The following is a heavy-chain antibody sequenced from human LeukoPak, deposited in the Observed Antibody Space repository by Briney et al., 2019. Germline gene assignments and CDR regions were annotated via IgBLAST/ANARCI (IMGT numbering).Heavy chain of an antibody. CDR2: IYPGDSDT. J-gene: IGHJ4*02. CDR1: GYSFTNFW. Sequence: GESLKISCQGSGYSFTNFWIGWVRQPPGKGLEWMGIIYPGDSDTRYSPSFQGQVTISADRSINTAYLQWSSLTASDTAMYYCASRPFETTVVPWDFYWGQGTQVTVSS. D-gene: IGHD4-17*01. CDR3: ASRPFETTVVPWDFY. V-gene: IGHV5-51*01.